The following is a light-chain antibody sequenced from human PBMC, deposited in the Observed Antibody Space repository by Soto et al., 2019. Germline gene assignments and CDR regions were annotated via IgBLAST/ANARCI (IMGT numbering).Light chain of an antibody. CDR2: WAS. Sequence: DIVMTQSPDSLAVSLGERATINCKSSQSVLYSSNNKNYLAWYQQKPGQPPKLLIYWASTRESGVPDRFSGSGVGTKFPPNLSSPPAEDVAVYYCQEYYSTPRTFGQGTKVEIK. CDR3: QEYYSTPRT. CDR1: QSVLYSSNNKNY. J-gene: IGKJ1*01. V-gene: IGKV4-1*01.